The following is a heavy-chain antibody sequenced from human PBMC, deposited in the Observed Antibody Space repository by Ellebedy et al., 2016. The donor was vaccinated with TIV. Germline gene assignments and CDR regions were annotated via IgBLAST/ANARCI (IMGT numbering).Heavy chain of an antibody. CDR2: IYYSGST. J-gene: IGHJ3*01. CDR1: GGSIDIFY. V-gene: IGHV4-59*12. D-gene: IGHD2-2*02. CDR3: ARVRLGYCSSTSCYNAFDV. Sequence: SETLSLXCTVSGGSIDIFYWNWIRQSPEKGLEWIGNIYYSGSTNYNPSLKSRVTISVDTSKNQFSLKLSSVTAADTAVYYCARVRLGYCSSTSCYNAFDVWGQGTMVTVSS.